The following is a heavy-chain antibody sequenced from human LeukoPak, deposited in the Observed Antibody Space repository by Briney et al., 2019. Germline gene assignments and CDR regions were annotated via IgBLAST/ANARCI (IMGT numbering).Heavy chain of an antibody. V-gene: IGHV1-18*01. CDR2: ISAYNGNT. CDR3: ARGHRYGFLSGDHYYYYMDV. J-gene: IGHJ6*03. D-gene: IGHD5-18*01. Sequence: ASVKVSCKASGYTFTSYGISWVRQAPGQGLEWMGWISAYNGNTNYAQKLQGRVTMTTDTSTSTAYMELRSLGSDDTAVYYCARGHRYGFLSGDHYYYYMDVWGKGTSVTISS. CDR1: GYTFTSYG.